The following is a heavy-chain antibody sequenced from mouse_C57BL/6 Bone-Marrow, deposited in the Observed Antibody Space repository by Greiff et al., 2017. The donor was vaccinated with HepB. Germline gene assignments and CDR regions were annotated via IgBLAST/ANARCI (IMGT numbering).Heavy chain of an antibody. Sequence: VKLMESGAELARPGASVKLSCKASGYTFTSYGISWVKQRTGQGLEWIGEIYPRSGNTYYNEKFKGKATLTAGKSSSTAYMELRSLTSEDSAVYFCAGRMDYWGQGTSVTVSS. V-gene: IGHV1-81*01. CDR2: IYPRSGNT. J-gene: IGHJ4*01. CDR1: GYTFTSYG. CDR3: AGRMDY.